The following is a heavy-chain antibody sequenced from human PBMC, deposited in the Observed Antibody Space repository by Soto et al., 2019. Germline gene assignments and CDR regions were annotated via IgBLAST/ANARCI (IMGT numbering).Heavy chain of an antibody. CDR3: ASALYCSGGSCSFDP. Sequence: SETLSLTCTVSGGSVSSGNYYWSWIRQPPGKGLEWIGFIYYTGSTSYNPSLKSRVTISMDTSKNQFSLKLTSVTAADTAVYYCASALYCSGGSCSFDPWGQGTLGTVSS. J-gene: IGHJ5*02. CDR2: IYYTGST. CDR1: GGSVSSGNYY. D-gene: IGHD2-15*01. V-gene: IGHV4-61*01.